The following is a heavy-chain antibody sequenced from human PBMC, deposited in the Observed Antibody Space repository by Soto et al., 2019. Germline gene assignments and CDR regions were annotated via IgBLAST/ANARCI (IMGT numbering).Heavy chain of an antibody. CDR1: GNTFTSYD. Sequence: ASVKVSCKASGNTFTSYDINWVRQATGHGLEWMGWINPNSGNIGYAQKFQGRVTMTRDTAIRTAYMEVSRLRSDDTAVYYCATGSDSGSYYLIDYWGQGTLVTVSS. CDR2: INPNSGNI. D-gene: IGHD3-10*01. J-gene: IGHJ4*02. V-gene: IGHV1-8*01. CDR3: ATGSDSGSYYLIDY.